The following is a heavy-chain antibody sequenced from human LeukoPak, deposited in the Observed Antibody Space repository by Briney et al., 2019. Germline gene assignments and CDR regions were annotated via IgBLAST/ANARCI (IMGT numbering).Heavy chain of an antibody. J-gene: IGHJ4*02. CDR2: INWNGDTI. V-gene: IGHV3-20*04. CDR1: GFTFDDYG. CDR3: AKDMMPYLTPVFDY. D-gene: IGHD4-23*01. Sequence: GGSLRLSCAASGFTFDDYGMTWVRQAPGKGLEWVSGINWNGDTIGYADSVKGRFTISRDNAKNSLYLQMSSLRAEDTALYYCAKDMMPYLTPVFDYWGQGTLVTVSS.